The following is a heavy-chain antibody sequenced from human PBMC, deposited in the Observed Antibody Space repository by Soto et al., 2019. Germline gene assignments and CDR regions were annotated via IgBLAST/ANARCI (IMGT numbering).Heavy chain of an antibody. CDR1: GFTFSSYA. Sequence: AGGSLRLSCAASGFTFSSYAMSWVRQAPGKGLEWVSAISGSGGSTYYADSVKGRFTISRDNSKNTLYLQMNSLRAEDTAVYYCAKVRMGATYNWFDPWGQGTLVTVSS. CDR2: ISGSGGST. D-gene: IGHD1-26*01. CDR3: AKVRMGATYNWFDP. V-gene: IGHV3-23*01. J-gene: IGHJ5*02.